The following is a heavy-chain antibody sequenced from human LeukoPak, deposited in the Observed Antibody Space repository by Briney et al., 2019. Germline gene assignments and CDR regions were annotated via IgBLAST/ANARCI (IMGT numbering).Heavy chain of an antibody. CDR1: GFTFSDYY. CDR2: ISSSGSTI. CDR3: AREVAGGLGGYFDY. Sequence: GGSLRLSCAASGFTFSDYYMRWLRQAPGKGLEWGSYISSSGSTIYYADSVKGRFTIYRDNAKNSLYLQMNSLRAEDTAVYYCAREVAGGLGGYFDYWGQGTLVTVSS. V-gene: IGHV3-11*01. J-gene: IGHJ4*02. D-gene: IGHD2-8*02.